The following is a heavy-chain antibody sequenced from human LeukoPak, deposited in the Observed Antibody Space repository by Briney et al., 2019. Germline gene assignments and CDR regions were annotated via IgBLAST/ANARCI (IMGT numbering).Heavy chain of an antibody. CDR1: GGSISSSSYS. D-gene: IGHD3-3*01. J-gene: IGHJ4*02. V-gene: IGHV4-39*01. Sequence: TASETLSLTCTVSGGSISSSSYSWGWLRQPPGKGLEWIGRIYYSGTTYYNPSLKSRVTISVDTSKIQFSLKLSSVAATDTAVYFCARLRFDFWSGYTHPYFDYWGQGTLVTVSS. CDR2: IYYSGTT. CDR3: ARLRFDFWSGYTHPYFDY.